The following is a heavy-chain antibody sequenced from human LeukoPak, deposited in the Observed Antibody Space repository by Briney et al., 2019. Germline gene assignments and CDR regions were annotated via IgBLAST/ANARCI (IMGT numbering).Heavy chain of an antibody. CDR2: ISAYNGNT. CDR1: GYTLTSYG. J-gene: IGHJ5*02. D-gene: IGHD1-7*01. Sequence: ASVKVSCKASGYTLTSYGISRVQQAPGQGLEWMGWISAYNGNTNYAQKLQGRVTMTTDTSTSTAYMELRSLRSDDTAVYYCARDLEPRGGLYELYGEGFDPWGQGTLVTVSS. V-gene: IGHV1-18*01. CDR3: ARDLEPRGGLYELYGEGFDP.